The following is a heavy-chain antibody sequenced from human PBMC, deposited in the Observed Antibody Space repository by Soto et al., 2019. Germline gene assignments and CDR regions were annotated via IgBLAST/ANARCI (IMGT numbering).Heavy chain of an antibody. CDR3: AREGRCTNGVCYNSNYFDY. CDR1: GYTFTSYY. J-gene: IGHJ4*02. Sequence: GASVKVSCKASGYTFTSYYMHWVRQAPGQGLEWMGIINPSGGSTSYAQKFQGRVTMTRDTSTSTVYMELSSLRSEDTAVYYCAREGRCTNGVCYNSNYFDYWGQGTLVTVSS. CDR2: INPSGGST. V-gene: IGHV1-46*01. D-gene: IGHD2-8*01.